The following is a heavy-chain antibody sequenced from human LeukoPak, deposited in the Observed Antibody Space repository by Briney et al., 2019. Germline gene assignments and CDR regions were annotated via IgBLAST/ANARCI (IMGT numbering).Heavy chain of an antibody. CDR3: VREGNELLSKNFDY. CDR2: INPHSGVT. J-gene: IGHJ4*02. Sequence: ASVKVSCKASGFTFTGYHIHWVRQAPGQGLEWMGYINPHSGVTSSPQKFQGRVTMTTDTSISAAYMELSSLLSDDTAMYYCVREGNELLSKNFDYWGQGTLVTVSS. V-gene: IGHV1-2*02. D-gene: IGHD2-21*02. CDR1: GFTFTGYH.